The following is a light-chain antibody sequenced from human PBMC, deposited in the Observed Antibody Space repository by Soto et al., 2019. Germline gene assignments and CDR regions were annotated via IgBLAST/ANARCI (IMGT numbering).Light chain of an antibody. J-gene: IGKJ4*01. V-gene: IGKV1-5*03. CDR1: QSISSC. Sequence: DSQMTQYPSTLSASIGDRVTITCRAGQSISSCVAWYQQKPGKAPKLLISKASTLQSGVPPRFSGSGSGTEFALTISSLQPDDVATYYCQQYESYPMPFGGGTKVEIK. CDR3: QQYESYPMP. CDR2: KAS.